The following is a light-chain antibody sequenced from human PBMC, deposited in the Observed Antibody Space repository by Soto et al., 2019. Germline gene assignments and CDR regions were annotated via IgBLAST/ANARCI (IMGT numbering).Light chain of an antibody. CDR3: QKYNSAPRT. CDR1: QGIDSS. CDR2: AAS. V-gene: IGKV1-13*02. Sequence: AILLTQSPSSLSASVGDRVTITCRASQGIDSSFAWYQQKPGKAPKLLIYAASSLQSGVPSRFSGSGSGTDFTLTISSLQPEDVETYYCQKYNSAPRTLGGGTKVDIK. J-gene: IGKJ4*01.